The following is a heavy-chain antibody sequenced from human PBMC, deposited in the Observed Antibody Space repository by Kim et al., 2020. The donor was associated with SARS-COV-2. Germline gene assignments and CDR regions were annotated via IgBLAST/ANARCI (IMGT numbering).Heavy chain of an antibody. CDR3: ARDIWDSGSEREPS. J-gene: IGHJ5*02. CDR2: ISSSGSTI. CDR1: GFTFTDYF. V-gene: IGHV3-11*04. Sequence: GGSLRLSCAASGFTFTDYFMSWIRQAPGKGLEWVAYISSSGSTIFYADSVKDRFIISRDNAMNSLSLQMNNLRAEDTAVYYCARDIWDSGSEREPSWGQG. D-gene: IGHD1-1*01.